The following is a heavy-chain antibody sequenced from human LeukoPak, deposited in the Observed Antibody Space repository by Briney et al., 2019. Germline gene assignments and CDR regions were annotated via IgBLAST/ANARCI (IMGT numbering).Heavy chain of an antibody. J-gene: IGHJ4*02. CDR1: GFTFDDYG. V-gene: IGHV3-20*04. CDR3: AREGHSGSIGY. Sequence: GGSLRLSCAASGFTFDDYGMSWVRHAPGKGLEWVSGINWNGGGTGYADSVKGRFTISRDNAKNSLYLQMNSLRAEDTALYYCAREGHSGSIGYWGQGTLVTVSS. CDR2: INWNGGGT. D-gene: IGHD1-26*01.